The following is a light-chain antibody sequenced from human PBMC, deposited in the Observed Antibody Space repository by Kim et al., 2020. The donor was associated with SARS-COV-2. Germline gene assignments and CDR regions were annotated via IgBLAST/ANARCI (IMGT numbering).Light chain of an antibody. CDR3: ATWDDGLNGPV. V-gene: IGLV1-44*01. CDR1: NSKIGSNT. Sequence: GQRVTITCSGTNSKIGSNTVNWYQQLPGTAPKLLSYSNDQRPSWVPDRFSGSKSGTSASLAISGLQSEDEGDYYCATWDDGLNGPVFGGGTQLTVL. CDR2: SND. J-gene: IGLJ3*02.